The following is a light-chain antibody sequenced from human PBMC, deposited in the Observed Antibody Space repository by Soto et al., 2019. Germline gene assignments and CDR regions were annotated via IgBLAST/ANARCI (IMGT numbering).Light chain of an antibody. CDR2: DVS. CDR1: SSYVGRYSY. Sequence: QSLLTQPRSVSGSPGQSVSISCPGTSSYVGRYSYVSWYQQHPGKAPKLMIYDVSERPSGVPDRFSGSKSGNTASLTISGLQAEDEADYYCCSYAGTYTGVFGTGTKVTVL. V-gene: IGLV2-11*01. CDR3: CSYAGTYTGV. J-gene: IGLJ1*01.